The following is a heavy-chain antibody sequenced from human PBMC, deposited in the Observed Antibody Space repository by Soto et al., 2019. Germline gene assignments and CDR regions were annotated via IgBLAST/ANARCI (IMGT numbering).Heavy chain of an antibody. CDR2: MNPNSGDT. CDR1: GFTFINFD. D-gene: IGHD3-22*01. J-gene: IGHJ1*01. CDR3: ATGHYSYDTIDYPILPH. Sequence: QVQLVQSGAEVKKPGASVKVSCKTSGFTFINFDINWVRLATGQGLEWMAWMNPNSGDTGYTQKFQGRLTTTRDTSPSTAYMELSSLRSEDTAVYYCATGHYSYDTIDYPILPHWGQGTPVTVTS. V-gene: IGHV1-8*03.